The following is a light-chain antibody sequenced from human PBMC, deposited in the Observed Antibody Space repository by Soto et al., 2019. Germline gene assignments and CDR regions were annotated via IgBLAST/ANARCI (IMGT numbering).Light chain of an antibody. Sequence: EIVLTQSPGTLSSSPGERATLSCRASQSIYSRYLAWYQQRPGQPPRLLIHGASTRAAGISDRFSGSGSGTDFPLTISRLEPEDFAVYYCHRYGDSPPETFGQGTRVDIK. J-gene: IGKJ1*01. CDR2: GAS. CDR1: QSIYSRY. CDR3: HRYGDSPPET. V-gene: IGKV3-20*01.